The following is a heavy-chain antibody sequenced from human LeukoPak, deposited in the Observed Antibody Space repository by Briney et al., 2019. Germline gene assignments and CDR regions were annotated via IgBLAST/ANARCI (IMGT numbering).Heavy chain of an antibody. J-gene: IGHJ4*02. Sequence: SGGSLRLSCAASGFTFSSYAMSWVRQAPGKGLEWVSAISGSGGSTYYADSVKGRFTISRDNSKNTLYLQMNSLRAEDTAVYYCARAPGTYRGDGYKHFDYWGQGTLVTVSS. CDR1: GFTFSSYA. D-gene: IGHD5-24*01. CDR2: ISGSGGST. V-gene: IGHV3-23*01. CDR3: ARAPGTYRGDGYKHFDY.